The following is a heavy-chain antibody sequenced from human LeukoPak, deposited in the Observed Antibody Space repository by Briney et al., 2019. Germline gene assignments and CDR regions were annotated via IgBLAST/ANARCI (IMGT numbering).Heavy chain of an antibody. J-gene: IGHJ4*02. CDR3: AGRRVLDASFDY. V-gene: IGHV3-66*02. CDR2: SNRGDST. CDR1: GFTVSNDY. Sequence: GGSLRLCCPGAGFTVSNDYMSWNRHAAGKGLGRVTVSNRGDSTYYAESVKGRFTISRDNSKNTLFLQMNRLRAEDTAVYYCAGRRVLDASFDYWGQGTLVTDSS. D-gene: IGHD3-16*01.